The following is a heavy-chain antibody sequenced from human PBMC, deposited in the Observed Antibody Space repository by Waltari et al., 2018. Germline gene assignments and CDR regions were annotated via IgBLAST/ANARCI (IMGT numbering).Heavy chain of an antibody. CDR2: IDPSDSFR. CDR1: GYSLTSHW. J-gene: IGHJ4*02. D-gene: IGHD2-2*01. V-gene: IGHV5-10-1*01. CDR3: VRHRTTYPLEIDY. Sequence: EVQLVQSGAEVKKSEEALRIASEGSGYSLTSHWISWVSQMPRNGLEWVGRIDPSDSFRNYGPAFEGHVTISVDQSLRTAYLQWDSLKASDTAIYYCVRHRTTYPLEIDYWGQGTLVTVSS.